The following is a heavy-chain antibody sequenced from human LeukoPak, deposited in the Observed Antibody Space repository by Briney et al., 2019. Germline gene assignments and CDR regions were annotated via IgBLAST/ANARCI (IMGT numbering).Heavy chain of an antibody. J-gene: IGHJ3*02. CDR3: ARERRGDDAFDI. CDR1: GFTFSSYE. V-gene: IGHV3-64*01. D-gene: IGHD3-16*01. CDR2: ISSSGRT. Sequence: GGSLRLSCAASGFTFSSYEMNWVRQAPGKGLEWVSYISSSGRTYYASSVKGRFTISRDNSKNTVYLQMGSLRAEDMAVYYCARERRGDDAFDIWGQETMVTVSS.